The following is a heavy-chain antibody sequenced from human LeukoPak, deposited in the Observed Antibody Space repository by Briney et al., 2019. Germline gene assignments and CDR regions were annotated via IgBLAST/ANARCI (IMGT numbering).Heavy chain of an antibody. CDR3: ARHYDSSGYYFDY. D-gene: IGHD3-22*01. Sequence: SETLSLTCTVSGGSISSYYWSWIRQPPGKGLEWIGYIYYSGSTNYNPSLKSRVTISVDTSKNQFSLKLSSVTAADTAVYYCARHYDSSGYYFDYWGQGTLVTVSS. V-gene: IGHV4-59*01. CDR1: GGSISSYY. CDR2: IYYSGST. J-gene: IGHJ4*02.